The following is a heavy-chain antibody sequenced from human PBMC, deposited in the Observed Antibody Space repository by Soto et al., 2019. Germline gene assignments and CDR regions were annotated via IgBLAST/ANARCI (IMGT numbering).Heavy chain of an antibody. J-gene: IGHJ4*02. CDR2: ISWNGGST. V-gene: IGHV3-9*01. CDR3: AKGRGSSGYLCDY. CDR1: GFTFDDYT. Sequence: PGGSLRLSCAASGFTFDDYTMHWVRQAPGKGLEWVSGISWNGGSTGYADSVKGRFTVSRDNAKNSLYLQINSLRAEDTAFYYCAKGRGSSGYLCDYWGQGTLVTVSS. D-gene: IGHD3-22*01.